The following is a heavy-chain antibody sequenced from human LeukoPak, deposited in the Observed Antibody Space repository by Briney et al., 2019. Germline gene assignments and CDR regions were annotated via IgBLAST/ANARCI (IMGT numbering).Heavy chain of an antibody. Sequence: ASVKVSCKASGYTFTSYGISWVRQAPGQGLEWMGWISAYNGNTNYAQKLQGRVTMTTDTSTRTAYMELRSLRSDDTAVYYCARVITMVRGYYYYGMDVWGKGTTVTVSS. D-gene: IGHD3-10*01. CDR1: GYTFTSYG. CDR2: ISAYNGNT. J-gene: IGHJ6*04. CDR3: ARVITMVRGYYYYGMDV. V-gene: IGHV1-18*04.